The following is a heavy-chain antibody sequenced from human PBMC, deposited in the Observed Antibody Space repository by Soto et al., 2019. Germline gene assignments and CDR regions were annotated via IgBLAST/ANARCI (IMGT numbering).Heavy chain of an antibody. J-gene: IGHJ6*02. CDR2: MYNTGRT. D-gene: IGHD2-21*02. CDR3: ARDLWGYCGTDCYPLDV. V-gene: IGHV4-59*01. CDR1: GGSISRYY. Sequence: SETLSLTCTVSGGSISRYYWSWIRQPPGKGLEWIGYMYNTGRTVYSPSFKSRVTISVDTSKNQFSLQLDSVTAADTAVYYCARDLWGYCGTDCYPLDVWGQGTTVTVSS.